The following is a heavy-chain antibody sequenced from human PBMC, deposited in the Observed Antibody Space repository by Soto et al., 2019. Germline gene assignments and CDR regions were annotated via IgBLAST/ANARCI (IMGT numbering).Heavy chain of an antibody. V-gene: IGHV4-4*02. CDR1: GASITTDNW. CDR3: ARGYAFDI. Sequence: QGQLQESGPGLVKPSGTLSLTCAVSGASITTDNWWSWVRQPPGKGLEWIGEIHHSGATNYNTSLKSRVTTSVDKSKNQFSLNLISVTAADTAIYYCARGYAFDIWGQGTMVTVSS. J-gene: IGHJ3*02. CDR2: IHHSGAT.